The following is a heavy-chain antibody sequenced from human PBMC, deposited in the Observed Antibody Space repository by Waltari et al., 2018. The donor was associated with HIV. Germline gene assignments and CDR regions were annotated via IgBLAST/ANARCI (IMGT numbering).Heavy chain of an antibody. CDR1: GYPFIHYH. J-gene: IGHJ4*02. D-gene: IGHD3-16*02. Sequence: QIRLFQSAHVVRKPGASVTISCTTSGYPFIHYHVTWVRQSLGQRLDRMGGITRYTANTNYTRESQGRVTLTTDAAAATAYLELRDLRPDDTAMYFCTRGNIWGSYRYFDYWGPGTLVTVS. CDR2: ITRYTANT. CDR3: TRGNIWGSYRYFDY. V-gene: IGHV1-18*01.